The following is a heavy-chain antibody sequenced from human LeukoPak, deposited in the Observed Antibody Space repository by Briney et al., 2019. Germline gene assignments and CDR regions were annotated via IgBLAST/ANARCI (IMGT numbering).Heavy chain of an antibody. J-gene: IGHJ4*02. CDR1: GGSISCGGDC. V-gene: IGHV4-31*03. Sequence: SQTLSLSCTVSGGSISCGGDCGSWIRRHRGEGLGLIGYSYYSGSYNYNPSRKSRVTISADTSKNQFSLKLSSMTAAGTAVYYCARAPPTYYYDSSGNSPFDYWGQGTLVTVSS. D-gene: IGHD3-22*01. CDR2: SYYSGSY. CDR3: ARAPPTYYYDSSGNSPFDY.